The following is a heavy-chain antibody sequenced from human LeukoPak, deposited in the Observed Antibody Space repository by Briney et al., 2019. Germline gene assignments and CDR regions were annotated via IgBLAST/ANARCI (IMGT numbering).Heavy chain of an antibody. Sequence: GGSLRLSCAASGFTVSSNYMSWVRQAPGKGLEWVSVIYSGGSTYYADSVKGRFTISRDNSKNTLYLQMNSLRAEDTAVYYCAKGLVGYCSGGSCYPLDYWGQGTLVTVSS. CDR2: IYSGGST. J-gene: IGHJ4*02. V-gene: IGHV3-53*01. CDR1: GFTVSSNY. D-gene: IGHD2-15*01. CDR3: AKGLVGYCSGGSCYPLDY.